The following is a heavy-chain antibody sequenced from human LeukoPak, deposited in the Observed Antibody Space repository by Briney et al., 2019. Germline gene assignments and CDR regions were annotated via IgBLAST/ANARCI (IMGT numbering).Heavy chain of an antibody. CDR3: AKPLHWGTSSDAFDI. CDR1: GFTFSSYA. D-gene: IGHD7-27*01. Sequence: GGSLRLSCAASGFTFSSYAMSWVRQAPGKGLEWVSAISGSGGSTYYASSVKGRFPLSKDYSKNTLYLQINSLRAEDTAVYYCAKPLHWGTSSDAFDIWGQGTMVTVSS. CDR2: ISGSGGST. J-gene: IGHJ3*02. V-gene: IGHV3-23*01.